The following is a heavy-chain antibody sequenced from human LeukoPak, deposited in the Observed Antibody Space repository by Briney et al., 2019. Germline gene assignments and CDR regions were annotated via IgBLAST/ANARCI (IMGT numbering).Heavy chain of an antibody. V-gene: IGHV1-8*02. J-gene: IGHJ6*02. CDR3: ARGRGVRGPFYYYYCGMDV. Sequence: ASVKVSCKASGYTFTSYGINWVRQATGQGLEWMGWMNPNSGNTGYAQKFQGRVTMTRNTSISTAYMELSSLRSEDTAVYYCARGRGVRGPFYYYYCGMDVWGQGTTVTVSS. CDR2: MNPNSGNT. CDR1: GYTFTSYG. D-gene: IGHD3-10*01.